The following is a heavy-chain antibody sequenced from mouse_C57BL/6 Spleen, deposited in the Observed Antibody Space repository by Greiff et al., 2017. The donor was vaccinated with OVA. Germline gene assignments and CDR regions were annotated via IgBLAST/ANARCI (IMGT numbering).Heavy chain of an antibody. V-gene: IGHV5-4*01. CDR3: ARDPDFYYFDY. CDR1: GFTFSSYA. CDR2: ISDGGSYT. J-gene: IGHJ2*01. Sequence: EVQLVESGGGLVKPGGSLKLSCAASGFTFSSYAMSWVRQTPEKRLEWVATISDGGSYTYYPDNVKGRFTISRDNAKNNLYLQMSHLKSEDTAMYYCARDPDFYYFDYWGQGTTLTVSS.